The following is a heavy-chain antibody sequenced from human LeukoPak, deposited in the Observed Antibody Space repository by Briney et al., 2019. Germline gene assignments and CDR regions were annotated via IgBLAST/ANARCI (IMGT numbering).Heavy chain of an antibody. CDR3: ARLESGSVVTFFDY. J-gene: IGHJ4*02. CDR2: IYYSGST. Sequence: PSETLSLTCTVSGGSISSYYWSWIRQPPGKGLEWIGYIYYSGSTNYNPSLKSRVTISVDTSKNQFSLKLSSVTAADTAVYYCARLESGSVVTFFDYWGQGTLVTVSS. CDR1: GGSISSYY. V-gene: IGHV4-59*08. D-gene: IGHD4-23*01.